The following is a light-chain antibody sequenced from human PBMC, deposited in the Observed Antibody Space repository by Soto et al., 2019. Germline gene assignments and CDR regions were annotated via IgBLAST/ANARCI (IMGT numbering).Light chain of an antibody. CDR3: ASWDDSLNGVV. V-gene: IGLV1-44*01. CDR1: NSNIGTKA. CDR2: KND. J-gene: IGLJ3*02. Sequence: QSVLTQPPSASGTPGQRVTISCSGSNSNIGTKAVKWYQQVPGTAPKSLIYKNDQRPSGVPDRFSGSKSGTSASLAISGLQPEDEAYYYCASWDDSLNGVVFGGGTKLTVL.